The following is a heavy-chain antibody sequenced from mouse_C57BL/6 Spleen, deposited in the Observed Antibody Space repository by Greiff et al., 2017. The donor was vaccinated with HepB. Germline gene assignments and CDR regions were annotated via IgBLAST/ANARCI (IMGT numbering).Heavy chain of an antibody. CDR3: ARSDGNYVWYFDV. CDR1: GFTFTDYY. V-gene: IGHV7-3*01. D-gene: IGHD2-1*01. CDR2: IRNKANGYTT. Sequence: EVKVVESGGGLVQPGGSLSLSCAASGFTFTDYYMSWVRQPPGKALEWLGFIRNKANGYTTEYSASVKGRFTISRDNSQSILYLQMNALRAEDSATYYCARSDGNYVWYFDVWGTGTTVTVSS. J-gene: IGHJ1*03.